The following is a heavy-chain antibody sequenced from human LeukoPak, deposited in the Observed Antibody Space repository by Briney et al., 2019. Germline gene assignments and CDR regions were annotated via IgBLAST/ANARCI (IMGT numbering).Heavy chain of an antibody. Sequence: PGGSLRLSCAASRFTFSNYAMYWVRQAPCKGLEWVAYIRHDRRNEYYADSVNGRFTISRDNSKNTLYLQMDRLKTEDTAMYYCARGPVPHQLLSKDAFDTWGQGTMVTVSS. J-gene: IGHJ3*02. D-gene: IGHD2-2*01. CDR3: ARGPVPHQLLSKDAFDT. V-gene: IGHV3-30*02. CDR2: IRHDRRNE. CDR1: RFTFSNYA.